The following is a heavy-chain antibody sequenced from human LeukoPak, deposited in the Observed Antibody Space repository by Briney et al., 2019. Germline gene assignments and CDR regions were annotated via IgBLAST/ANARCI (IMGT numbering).Heavy chain of an antibody. V-gene: IGHV3-21*01. D-gene: IGHD3-10*01. CDR2: ISTSSSYI. Sequence: PGGSLRLSCAASGVTFSGYSMNWVRRAPGMGLEWVSSISTSSSYIYYADSVKGRFTISRDNAKNSLYLQMNSLRAEDTAVYYCARDLGYYGSGSFHILDYWGQGTLVTVSS. CDR3: ARDLGYYGSGSFHILDY. J-gene: IGHJ4*02. CDR1: GVTFSGYS.